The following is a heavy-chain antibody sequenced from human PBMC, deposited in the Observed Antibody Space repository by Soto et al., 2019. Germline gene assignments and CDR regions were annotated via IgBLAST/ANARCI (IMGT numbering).Heavy chain of an antibody. Sequence: PGGSLRLSCAASGFTFSSYGMHWVRQAPGKGLEWVAVISYDGSNKYYADSVKGLFTISRDNSKNTLYLQMNSLRAEDTAVYYCAKDLGGYSYGSPYDYWGQGTLVTVSS. D-gene: IGHD5-18*01. CDR2: ISYDGSNK. J-gene: IGHJ4*02. V-gene: IGHV3-30*18. CDR3: AKDLGGYSYGSPYDY. CDR1: GFTFSSYG.